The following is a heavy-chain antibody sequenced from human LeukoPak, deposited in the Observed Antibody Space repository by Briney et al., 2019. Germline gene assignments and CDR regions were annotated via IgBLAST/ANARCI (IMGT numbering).Heavy chain of an antibody. D-gene: IGHD1-14*01. CDR3: VRKFATGD. CDR1: SFTSISHL. CDR2: VKSDGPAT. Sequence: AGSLLLPCSASSFTSISHLMHYVRQTQRPGLVWVSSVKSDGPATNYAVSVKGQFTIPRDNAKNTLYLQMNSLRVEDTAVYYCVRKFATGDWGQGTLVTVSS. V-gene: IGHV3-74*01. J-gene: IGHJ4*02.